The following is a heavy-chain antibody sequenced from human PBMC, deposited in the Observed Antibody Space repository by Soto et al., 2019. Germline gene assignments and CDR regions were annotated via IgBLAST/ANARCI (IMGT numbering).Heavy chain of an antibody. V-gene: IGHV3-30*18. J-gene: IGHJ4*02. CDR1: GFTFSSYG. D-gene: IGHD6-13*01. Sequence: PGGSLRLSCAASGFTFSSYGMHWVRQAPGKGLEWVAVISYDGSNKYYADSVKGRFTISRDNSKNTLYLQMNSLRAEDTAVYYCAKGIAAAGPGYFDYWGQGTLVTVSS. CDR2: ISYDGSNK. CDR3: AKGIAAAGPGYFDY.